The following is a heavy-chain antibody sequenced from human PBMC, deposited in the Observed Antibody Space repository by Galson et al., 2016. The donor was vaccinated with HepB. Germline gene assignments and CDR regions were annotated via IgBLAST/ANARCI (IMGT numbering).Heavy chain of an antibody. Sequence: SLRLSCAASGFTFSFYGMNWVRQAPGKRLEWVSSISSSSGYISYAESVTGRFTISRDNAKNSLYLQMNSLRAEDTAIYYCTRDGMVRGVRDYWGQGTLVTVSS. CDR1: GFTFSFYG. J-gene: IGHJ4*02. CDR2: ISSSSGYI. CDR3: TRDGMVRGVRDY. V-gene: IGHV3-21*01. D-gene: IGHD3-10*01.